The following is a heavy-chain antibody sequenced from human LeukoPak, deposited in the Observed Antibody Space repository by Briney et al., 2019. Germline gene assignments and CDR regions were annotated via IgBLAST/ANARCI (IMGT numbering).Heavy chain of an antibody. J-gene: IGHJ4*02. CDR2: ISSSSSYI. CDR3: ARSVQRVYYGSD. D-gene: IGHD3-10*01. Sequence: GGSLRLSCAASGFTFSSYSMNWVRQAPGKGLEWVSYISSSSSYIYYADSVKGRFTISRDNAKNSLYLQMNSLRAEDSAVYYCARSVQRVYYGSDWGQGTLVTVSS. V-gene: IGHV3-21*05. CDR1: GFTFSSYS.